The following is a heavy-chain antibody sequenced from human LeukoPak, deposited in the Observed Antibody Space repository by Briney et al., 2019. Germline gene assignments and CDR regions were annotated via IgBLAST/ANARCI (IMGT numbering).Heavy chain of an antibody. J-gene: IGHJ4*02. CDR3: ARGKSGSFYYFDY. CDR2: IFHSATT. Sequence: PSGTLSLTCAVSGGSINSSNWWSWVRQPPGKGLEWIGEIFHSATTNYNPSLKSRVTISVDKSKNHFSLKLSSVTAADTAVYYCARGKSGSFYYFDYWGQGTLVTVSS. V-gene: IGHV4-4*02. D-gene: IGHD1-26*01. CDR1: GGSINSSNW.